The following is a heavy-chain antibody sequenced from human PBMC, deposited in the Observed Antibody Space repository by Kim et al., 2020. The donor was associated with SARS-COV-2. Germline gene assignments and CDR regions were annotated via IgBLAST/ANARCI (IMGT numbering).Heavy chain of an antibody. V-gene: IGHV3-43*02. CDR3: VRASGWLPRS. J-gene: IGHJ5*02. CDR2: ISGNGETK. D-gene: IGHD6-19*01. CDR1: GFTFDHSA. Sequence: GGSLRLSCAASGFTFDHSAMPWFRQAPGKGLEWVSLISGNGETKYYADSVEGRFTISIDNSKNSLYLQMNSLRTEDTALYYCVRASGWLPRSWGQGTLVTVSS.